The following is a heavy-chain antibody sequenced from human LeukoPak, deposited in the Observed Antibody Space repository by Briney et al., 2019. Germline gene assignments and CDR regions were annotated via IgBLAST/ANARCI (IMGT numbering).Heavy chain of an antibody. CDR1: GGSISSSY. CDR3: ARIFAFGGVLA. D-gene: IGHD3-16*02. V-gene: IGHV4-59*04. Sequence: PSETLSLTCTVSGGSISSSYWSWIRQPPGKGLEWIGNIYHSGTTYYNPSLKSRVTISVDTSKNQFSLNLSSVTAADTAVYYCARIFAFGGVLAWGQGTLVTVSS. CDR2: IYHSGTT. J-gene: IGHJ5*02.